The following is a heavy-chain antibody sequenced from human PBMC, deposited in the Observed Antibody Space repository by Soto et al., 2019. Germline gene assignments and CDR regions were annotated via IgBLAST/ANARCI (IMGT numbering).Heavy chain of an antibody. J-gene: IGHJ6*02. V-gene: IGHV3-30*03. CDR2: ISYDGRNE. CDR1: GFTFSSYG. CDR3: ARDLEKPPHYFYYYGMDV. D-gene: IGHD1-1*01. Sequence: QVQLVESGGGVVQPGRSLRLSCAASGFTFSSYGMHWVRQAPGKGLEWVAVISYDGRNEVYADSVRGRFTISRDNLENTLFLEMNSLRAEDTAVYHCARDLEKPPHYFYYYGMDVWGQGTTVTVSS.